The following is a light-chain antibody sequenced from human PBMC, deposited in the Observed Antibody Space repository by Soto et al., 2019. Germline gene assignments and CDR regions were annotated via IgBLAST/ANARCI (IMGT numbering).Light chain of an antibody. J-gene: IGKJ2*01. Sequence: DIQMTQSPSTLSASVGDRVTITCRASQSISNWLAWYQQKPGKAPKVLIYKASSLESGRPSRFSGSGSGTEFTLTISSVQPDDFATYCCQQYNSYPYTFGQGTKLEIK. V-gene: IGKV1-5*03. CDR1: QSISNW. CDR3: QQYNSYPYT. CDR2: KAS.